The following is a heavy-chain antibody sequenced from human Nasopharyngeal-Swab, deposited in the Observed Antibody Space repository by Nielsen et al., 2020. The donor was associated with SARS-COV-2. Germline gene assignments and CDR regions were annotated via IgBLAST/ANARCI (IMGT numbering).Heavy chain of an antibody. J-gene: IGHJ6*03. Sequence: ASVKVSCKASDYTFTSYGISWVRQAPGQGLEWMGWINTNTGNPTYAQGFTGRFVFSLDTSVSTAYLQICSLKAEDTAVYYCARGDSIAVAGTKDYYYYMDVWGKGTTVTVSS. CDR3: ARGDSIAVAGTKDYYYYMDV. V-gene: IGHV7-4-1*01. CDR1: DYTFTSYG. D-gene: IGHD6-19*01. CDR2: INTNTGNP.